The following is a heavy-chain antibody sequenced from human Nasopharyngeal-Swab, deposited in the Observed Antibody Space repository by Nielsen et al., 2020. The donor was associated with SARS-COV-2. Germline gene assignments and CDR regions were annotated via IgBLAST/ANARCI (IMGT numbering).Heavy chain of an antibody. CDR2: VWFDGSNE. Sequence: GESLKISCAASGFTFRKYAMQWVRQAPGKGLAWVATVWFDGSNEYYADSVKGRFTISRHNSKNTLYLQMNSLRAEDTAVYYCARDRGGSYPYYYYYGMDVWGQGTTVTVSS. J-gene: IGHJ6*02. V-gene: IGHV3-30*02. CDR3: ARDRGGSYPYYYYYGMDV. D-gene: IGHD1-26*01. CDR1: GFTFRKYA.